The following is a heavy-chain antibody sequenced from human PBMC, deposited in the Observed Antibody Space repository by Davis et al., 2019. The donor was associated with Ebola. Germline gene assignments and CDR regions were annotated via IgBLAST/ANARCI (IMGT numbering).Heavy chain of an antibody. D-gene: IGHD3-22*01. J-gene: IGHJ4*02. V-gene: IGHV3-23*01. Sequence: PGGSLRLSCAASGFTFSSYAMSWVRQAPGKGLEWVSAISGSGGSTYYADSVKGRFTISRDNSKNTLYLQMNSLRAEDTAVYYCAKDITMIVVAVPALDYWGQGTLVTVSS. CDR2: ISGSGGST. CDR3: AKDITMIVVAVPALDY. CDR1: GFTFSSYA.